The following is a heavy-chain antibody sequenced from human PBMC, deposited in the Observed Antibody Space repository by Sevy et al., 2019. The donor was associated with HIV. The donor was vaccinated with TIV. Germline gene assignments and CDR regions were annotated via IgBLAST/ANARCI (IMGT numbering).Heavy chain of an antibody. CDR1: GFTFSSYW. CDR3: ARDGDETWIQSDY. V-gene: IGHV3-7*01. Sequence: GGSLRLSCAASGFTFSSYWMSWVRQAPGKGLEWVANIKQDGSEKYYVDSVKGRFTISRDNAKNSLYLQMNSLRAGDTAVYYCARDGDETWIQSDYWGQGTLVTVSS. J-gene: IGHJ4*02. CDR2: IKQDGSEK. D-gene: IGHD5-18*01.